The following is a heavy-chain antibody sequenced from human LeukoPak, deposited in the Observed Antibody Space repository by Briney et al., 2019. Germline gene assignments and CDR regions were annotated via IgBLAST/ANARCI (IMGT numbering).Heavy chain of an antibody. D-gene: IGHD5-12*01. J-gene: IGHJ4*02. CDR1: GFTFSTYS. CDR3: ARDRATYSGYDSGLGY. Sequence: GGSLRLSCAASGFTFSTYSMSWVRLAPGKGLEWVSVIYSGGSTYYADSVKGRFTISRDNSENTLYLQMNSLRAEDTAVYYCARDRATYSGYDSGLGYWGQGTLVTVSS. V-gene: IGHV3-66*02. CDR2: IYSGGST.